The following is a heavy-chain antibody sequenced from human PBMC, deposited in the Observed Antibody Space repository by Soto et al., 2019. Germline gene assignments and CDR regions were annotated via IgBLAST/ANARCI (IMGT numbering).Heavy chain of an antibody. CDR1: GLTFSSCR. J-gene: IGHJ4*02. Sequence: GGSLRLSCAASGLTFSSCRMNWVRQAPGKGLEWVGRSRHRVNNLSTAYAASVQGRFTISRDESKHTVYLQMHSLKTDDTAVYYCSRIDPIAKSPDYWRQGTLVTVSS. D-gene: IGHD2-21*01. CDR3: SRIDPIAKSPDY. CDR2: SRHRVNNLST. V-gene: IGHV3-72*01.